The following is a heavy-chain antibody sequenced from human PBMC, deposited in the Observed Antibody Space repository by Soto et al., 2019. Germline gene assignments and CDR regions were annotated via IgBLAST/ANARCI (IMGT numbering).Heavy chain of an antibody. D-gene: IGHD2-2*01. CDR3: AADCAGGGSSTSCYGNYYYYGMDV. Sequence: SVKVSCKASGFTFTSSAVQWVRQARGQRLEWIGWIVVGSGNTNYAQKFQERVTITRDMSTSTAYMELSSLRSEDTAVYYCAADCAGGGSSTSCYGNYYYYGMDVWGQGTTVTVSS. CDR1: GFTFTSSA. J-gene: IGHJ6*02. V-gene: IGHV1-58*01. CDR2: IVVGSGNT.